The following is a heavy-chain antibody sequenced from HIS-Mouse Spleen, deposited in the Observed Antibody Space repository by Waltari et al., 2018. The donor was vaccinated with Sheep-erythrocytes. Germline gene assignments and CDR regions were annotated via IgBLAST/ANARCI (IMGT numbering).Heavy chain of an antibody. D-gene: IGHD1-1*01. CDR2: ISSSSSYI. CDR1: GSTFSSYS. CDR3: ARDTGTDAFDI. V-gene: IGHV3-21*01. J-gene: IGHJ3*02. Sequence: EVQLVESGGGLVKPGGSLRTGCAASGSTFSSYSIMPSRQAPGKGLDWVSSISSSSSYIYYADSVKGRFTISRDNAKNSLYLQMNSLRAEDTAVSYCARDTGTDAFDIWGQGTMVTVSS.